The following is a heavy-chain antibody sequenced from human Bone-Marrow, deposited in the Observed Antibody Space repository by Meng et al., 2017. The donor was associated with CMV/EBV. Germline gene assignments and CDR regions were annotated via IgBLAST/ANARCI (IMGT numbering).Heavy chain of an antibody. D-gene: IGHD1-26*01. J-gene: IGHJ4*02. Sequence: GESLKISCAASEFTFSRYAMNWVRQAPGKGLEWVSVISDSGGRTYSADSVKGRFTISRDNSKNTLYLQMNSLRAEDTAVYYCASWYSGSYYWGQGTLVTVSS. CDR1: EFTFSRYA. CDR3: ASWYSGSYY. CDR2: ISDSGGRT. V-gene: IGHV3-23*01.